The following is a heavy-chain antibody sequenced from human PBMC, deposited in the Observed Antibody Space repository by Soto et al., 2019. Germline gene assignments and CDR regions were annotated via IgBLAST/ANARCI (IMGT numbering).Heavy chain of an antibody. V-gene: IGHV4-30-4*01. Sequence: QVQLQESGPGLVKPSQTLSITCTVSGGSISSVDYYWSWIRQPPGKGLEWIGYIYYSGSTYYNPSLKSRVTISVDTSKNQFALKLSSVTAADPAVYYCARELEPGDPPGWYFDLWGRGTLVTVSS. D-gene: IGHD7-27*01. CDR2: IYYSGST. J-gene: IGHJ2*01. CDR3: ARELEPGDPPGWYFDL. CDR1: GGSISSVDYY.